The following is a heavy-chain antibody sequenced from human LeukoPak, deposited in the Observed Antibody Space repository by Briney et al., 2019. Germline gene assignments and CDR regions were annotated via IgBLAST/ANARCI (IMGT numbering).Heavy chain of an antibody. J-gene: IGHJ6*03. CDR2: IYYSGST. V-gene: IGHV4-39*01. CDR1: GGSISSSSYY. Sequence: SETLSLTCTASGGSISSSSYYWGWIRQPPGKGLEWIGSIYYSGSTYYNPSLKSRVTISVDTSKNQFSLKLSSVTAADTAVYYCARPTVYYYYYMDVWGKGTTVTVSS. CDR3: ARPTVYYYYYMDV. D-gene: IGHD4-11*01.